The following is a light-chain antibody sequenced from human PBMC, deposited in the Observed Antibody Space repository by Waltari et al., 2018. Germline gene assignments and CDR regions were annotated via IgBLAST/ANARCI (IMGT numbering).Light chain of an antibody. CDR2: HAS. CDR3: QKYDFLPAT. Sequence: EIVLTQSPGTLSLSPGERATLSCRASQGVGKYFAWYQQRPGQAPSILLYHASIRATGIPDRFSGSGYGTDFSLTISRLEPEDFAVYYCQKYDFLPATFGQGTTVEIK. J-gene: IGKJ1*01. CDR1: QGVGKY. V-gene: IGKV3-20*01.